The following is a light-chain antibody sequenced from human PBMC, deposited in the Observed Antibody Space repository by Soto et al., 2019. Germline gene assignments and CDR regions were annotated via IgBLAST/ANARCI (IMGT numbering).Light chain of an antibody. V-gene: IGLV2-14*01. J-gene: IGLJ1*01. CDR1: SSDVGGYNY. Sequence: QSVLTQPASVSGSPGQSITISCTGTSSDVGGYNYVSWYQQHPGKAPKLMIYDVSNRPSGVSNRFSGSKSGNTASLTISGLQAEDEADYYCSSRVLGTGTKVTVL. CDR3: SSRV. CDR2: DVS.